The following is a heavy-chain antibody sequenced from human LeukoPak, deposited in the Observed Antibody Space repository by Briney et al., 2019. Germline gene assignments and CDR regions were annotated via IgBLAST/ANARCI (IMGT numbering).Heavy chain of an antibody. V-gene: IGHV3-48*01. CDR2: ISSTSSII. D-gene: IGHD3-10*01. Sequence: GGSMRLSCAASGFTFSTYSMNWVRQAPGEGPEWVSDISSTSSIIYYADSVKGRFVISRDNAKNSLYLQMNSLRAEDTAVYYCARGGGGSFDRWGQGTLVTVSS. CDR1: GFTFSTYS. CDR3: ARGGGGSFDR. J-gene: IGHJ5*02.